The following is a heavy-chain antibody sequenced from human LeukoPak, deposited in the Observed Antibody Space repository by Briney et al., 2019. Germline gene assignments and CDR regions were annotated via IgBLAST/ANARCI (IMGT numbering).Heavy chain of an antibody. J-gene: IGHJ4*02. Sequence: TGGSLRLSCAASGFTLRNYAMSWVRQAPGKGLEWVSSIGAGDKYTYYGDSVKGRFTISRDNSKNTLYLQMNSLRAEDTAVYYCAKGQTSYTRHFDHWGQGTLVTVSS. D-gene: IGHD3-16*02. CDR1: GFTLRNYA. V-gene: IGHV3-23*01. CDR3: AKGQTSYTRHFDH. CDR2: IGAGDKYT.